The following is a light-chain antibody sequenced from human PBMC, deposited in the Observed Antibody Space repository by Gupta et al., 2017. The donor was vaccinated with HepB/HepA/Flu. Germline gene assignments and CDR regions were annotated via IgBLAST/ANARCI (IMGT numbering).Light chain of an antibody. Sequence: DIEMTQSPSSLSASVGDRVTITSLASQGISSYLNWYQQKPGKAPKLLIYAASSLQSGVPSRFSGSGSGTDFTLTISSLQPEDFATYYCQQSYSTPLTFGGGTKVEIK. CDR3: QQSYSTPLT. J-gene: IGKJ4*01. V-gene: IGKV1-39*01. CDR1: QGISSY. CDR2: AAS.